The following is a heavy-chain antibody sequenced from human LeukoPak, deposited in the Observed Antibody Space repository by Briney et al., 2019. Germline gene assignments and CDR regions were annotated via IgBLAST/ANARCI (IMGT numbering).Heavy chain of an antibody. J-gene: IGHJ4*02. Sequence: QTGGSLRLSCAASGFTFSAYHINWVRQAPGKGLEWISYISTTGTTIHYADSVKGRFAISRDNAKSSLYLQMNSLRDEDTAVYYCARVWQDYSGVDYWGQGTLVTVSS. D-gene: IGHD2-21*01. CDR1: GFTFSAYH. CDR2: ISTTGTTI. CDR3: ARVWQDYSGVDY. V-gene: IGHV3-48*02.